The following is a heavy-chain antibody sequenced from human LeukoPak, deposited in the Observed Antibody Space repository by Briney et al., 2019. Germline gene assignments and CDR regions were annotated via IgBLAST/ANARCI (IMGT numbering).Heavy chain of an antibody. Sequence: ASVKVSCKASGYTFTSYYIHCVRQAPGQWLEWMGIINPSGGSTSYAQKFQGRVTMTRDTSTSTVYMELSSLRSEDTAVYYCAREERWLQFDYFDYWGQGTLVTVSS. CDR3: AREERWLQFDYFDY. CDR2: INPSGGST. CDR1: GYTFTSYY. V-gene: IGHV1-46*01. J-gene: IGHJ4*02. D-gene: IGHD5-24*01.